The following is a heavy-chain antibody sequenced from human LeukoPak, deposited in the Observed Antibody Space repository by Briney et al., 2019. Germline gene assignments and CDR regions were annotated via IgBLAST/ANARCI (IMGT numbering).Heavy chain of an antibody. CDR1: GFTFSSYW. Sequence: GGSLRLSCAASGFTFSSYWMSWVRQAPGKGLEWVTNIKQDGSEKYYVDSVKVRFTISRDNAKNPLYLQMNSLRAEDTAVYYCARDAAVAGFAFDIWGQGTMVTVSS. V-gene: IGHV3-7*01. D-gene: IGHD6-19*01. CDR3: ARDAAVAGFAFDI. J-gene: IGHJ3*02. CDR2: IKQDGSEK.